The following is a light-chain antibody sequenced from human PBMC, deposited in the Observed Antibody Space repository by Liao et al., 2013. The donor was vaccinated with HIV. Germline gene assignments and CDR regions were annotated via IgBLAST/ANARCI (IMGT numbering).Light chain of an antibody. V-gene: IGLV3-21*01. CDR3: QVWDSSTVV. Sequence: SYVLTQPPSVSVAPGKTARITCGGNNIGDKSVHWYQKRPGRAPMVVIYNDGDRPSGIPERFSGSNSGNTATLTISRAQAGDEADYYCQVWDSSTVVFGGGTKLTVL. CDR1: NIGDKS. J-gene: IGLJ2*01. CDR2: NDG.